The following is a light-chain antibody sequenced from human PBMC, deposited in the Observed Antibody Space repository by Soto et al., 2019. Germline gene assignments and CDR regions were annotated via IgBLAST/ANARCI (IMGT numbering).Light chain of an antibody. J-gene: IGKJ2*01. CDR3: QQYGSSPYT. V-gene: IGKV3-20*01. Sequence: EIVLTQSPGTLSLSPGERATLSCRASHSVSSSYLAWYQHTPGQAPRLLIYGASSRATGIPDRFSGSGSGTDFTLTISRLEPEDFAVFYCQQYGSSPYTFGQGTKLEIK. CDR1: HSVSSSY. CDR2: GAS.